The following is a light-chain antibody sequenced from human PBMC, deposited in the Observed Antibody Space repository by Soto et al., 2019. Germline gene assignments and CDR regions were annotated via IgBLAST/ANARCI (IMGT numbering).Light chain of an antibody. V-gene: IGKV1-5*01. Sequence: DIQMTQSPSTLSASVGDRVTISCRASQSISSSVAWYQQKPGKAPKLLISDASRLESGVPSRFSGSGSGREFTLTISSLQPDDFGFYYCQQHDSYWTFGQGTKVDIK. J-gene: IGKJ1*01. CDR3: QQHDSYWT. CDR2: DAS. CDR1: QSISSS.